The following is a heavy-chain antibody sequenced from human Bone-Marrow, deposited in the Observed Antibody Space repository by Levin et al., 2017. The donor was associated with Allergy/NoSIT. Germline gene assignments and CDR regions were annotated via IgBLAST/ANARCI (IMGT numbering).Heavy chain of an antibody. J-gene: IGHJ4*02. CDR3: ARGNYDFWSGNYHSFDY. CDR2: VYPTDSSA. Sequence: GESLKISCKGSGYTFTNHWIGWVRQVPGKGLEWMGIVYPTDSSATYGPSFQGQVTMSVDKSISTAYLQWSSLQASDTAIYYCARGNYDFWSGNYHSFDYWGQGTLLSVSS. V-gene: IGHV5-51*01. D-gene: IGHD3-3*01. CDR1: GYTFTNHW.